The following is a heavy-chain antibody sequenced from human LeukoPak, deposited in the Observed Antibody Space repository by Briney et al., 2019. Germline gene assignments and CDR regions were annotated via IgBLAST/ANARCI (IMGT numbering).Heavy chain of an antibody. J-gene: IGHJ4*02. V-gene: IGHV3-15*07. D-gene: IGHD3-16*01. Sequence: GGSLRLSCVASTFTKAWMNWVRQAPGKGLEWVGRVKNRGDGRTTDYAAPVKGRFTISRDDSKRTVYLQMNSLKTEDTAVYFCTTEYFGGFEYWGQGTLVTVSS. CDR2: VKNRGDGRTT. CDR1: TFTKAW. CDR3: TTEYFGGFEY.